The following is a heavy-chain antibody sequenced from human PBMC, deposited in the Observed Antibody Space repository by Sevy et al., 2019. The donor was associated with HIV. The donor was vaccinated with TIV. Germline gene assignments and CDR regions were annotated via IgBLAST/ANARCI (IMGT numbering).Heavy chain of an antibody. CDR3: AKGNSGSFDY. CDR1: GFSFSTYW. J-gene: IGHJ4*02. V-gene: IGHV3-7*01. CDR2: IKQDESEK. D-gene: IGHD3-22*01. Sequence: GSLILSCAASGFSFSTYWMHWVRQAPGKGLEWVANIKQDESEKYYVASVKGRFTISRDNAKNSVYLEMNSLRPEDTAIYYCAKGNSGSFDYWGQGTLVTVSS.